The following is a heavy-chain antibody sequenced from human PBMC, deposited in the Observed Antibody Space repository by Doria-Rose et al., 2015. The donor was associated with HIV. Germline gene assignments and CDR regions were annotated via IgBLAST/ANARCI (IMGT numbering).Heavy chain of an antibody. Sequence: QESGPVLVKPTETLTLTCTVSGVSLSSPGMGVSWIRQPPGKALEWLAYTFSDDERSYTTSLKSRLTISRGTSKSQVVLTMTDMDPVDTATYYCARIKSSRWYHKYYFDFWGQGTLVIVSA. CDR1: GVSLSSPGMG. V-gene: IGHV2-26*01. D-gene: IGHD6-13*01. CDR2: TFSDDER. J-gene: IGHJ4*02. CDR3: ARIKSSRWYHKYYFDF.